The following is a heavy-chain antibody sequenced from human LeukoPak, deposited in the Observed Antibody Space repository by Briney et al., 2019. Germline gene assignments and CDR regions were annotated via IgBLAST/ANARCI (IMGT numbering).Heavy chain of an antibody. CDR1: SXXYY. V-gene: IGHV4-30-4*01. CDR3: ASWDSSGYYYDY. D-gene: IGHD3-22*01. J-gene: IGHJ4*02. Sequence: SXXYYWSWIRXXPXKGLEWIGYIYYSGSTYYNPSLKSRVTISVDTSKNQFSLKLSSVTAADTAVYYCASWDSSGYYYDYWGQGTLVTVSS. CDR2: IYYSGST.